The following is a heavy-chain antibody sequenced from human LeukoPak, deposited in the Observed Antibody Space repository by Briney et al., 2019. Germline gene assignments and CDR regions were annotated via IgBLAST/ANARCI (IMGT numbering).Heavy chain of an antibody. Sequence: SETLSLTCAVYGGSFSGYYWSWIRQPPGKGLEWIGEINHSGSTNYNPSLKSRVTISVDTSKNQFSLKLSSVTAADTAVYYCARGAAYSGSYFPFDYWGQGTLVTVSS. D-gene: IGHD1-26*01. J-gene: IGHJ4*02. CDR3: ARGAAYSGSYFPFDY. CDR1: GGSFSGYY. CDR2: INHSGST. V-gene: IGHV4-34*01.